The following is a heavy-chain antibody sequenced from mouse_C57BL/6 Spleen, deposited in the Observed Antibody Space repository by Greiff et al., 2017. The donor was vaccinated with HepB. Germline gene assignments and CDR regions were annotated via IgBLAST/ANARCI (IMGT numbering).Heavy chain of an antibody. J-gene: IGHJ4*01. D-gene: IGHD1-2*01. CDR2: ISSGSSTI. Sequence: EVKLMESGGGLVKPGGSLKLSCAASGFTFSDYGMHWVRQAPEKGLGWVAYISSGSSTIYYADTVKGRFTISRDNAKNTLFLQMTSLMSEDTAMYYCARHYGGSSRYAIDYWGQGTSVTVSS. CDR3: ARHYGGSSRYAIDY. CDR1: GFTFSDYG. V-gene: IGHV5-17*01.